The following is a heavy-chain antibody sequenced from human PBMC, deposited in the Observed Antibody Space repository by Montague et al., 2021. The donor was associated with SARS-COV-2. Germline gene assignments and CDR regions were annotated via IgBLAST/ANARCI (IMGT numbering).Heavy chain of an antibody. D-gene: IGHD4-23*01. CDR2: VSSSGST. CDR1: GDSITYFY. V-gene: IGHV4-4*07. J-gene: IGHJ4*02. CDR3: ARDVVTHLGTFDY. Sequence: SETLSLTCTASGDSITYFYWSWIRQPAGKGLELIGRVSSSGSTNYNPSLRRRVSMSVDTSKSQFSLKLSSVTAADTAVYYCARDVVTHLGTFDYWGRGTLVTVSS.